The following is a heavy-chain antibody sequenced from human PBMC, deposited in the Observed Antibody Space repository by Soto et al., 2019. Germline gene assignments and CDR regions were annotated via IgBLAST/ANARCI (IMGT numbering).Heavy chain of an antibody. CDR2: IYWDDDT. Sequence: QITLKESGPTLVKPTQTLTLTCTFSGFSLSTSGVGVGWIRQPPGKALEWLALIYWDDDTRYSPSLKSRLTITKDTSKNQVVLTMTNMDPVDTATYYCAHSREDTIFGVVPPGYWGQGTLVTVSS. J-gene: IGHJ4*02. V-gene: IGHV2-5*02. CDR3: AHSREDTIFGVVPPGY. CDR1: GFSLSTSGVG. D-gene: IGHD3-3*01.